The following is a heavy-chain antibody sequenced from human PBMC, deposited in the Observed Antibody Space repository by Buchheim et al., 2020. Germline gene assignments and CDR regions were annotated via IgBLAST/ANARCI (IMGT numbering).Heavy chain of an antibody. D-gene: IGHD3-3*01. CDR2: IYSSGSA. CDR1: GVSISSGGYY. V-gene: IGHV4-31*03. Sequence: QVQLQESGPGLVKPSQTLSLTCTVSGVSISSGGYYWSWIRQHPGKGLEWIGHIYSSGSAYYNPSLESRVTISVDTSKNQLSLKVNSVTAADTAVYYCARGRGTIFGVFITWGQGTL. CDR3: ARGRGTIFGVFIT. J-gene: IGHJ5*02.